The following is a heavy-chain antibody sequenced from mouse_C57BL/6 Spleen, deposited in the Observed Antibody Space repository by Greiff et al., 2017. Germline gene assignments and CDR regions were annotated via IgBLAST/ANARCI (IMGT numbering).Heavy chain of an antibody. CDR2: INPSTGGT. Sequence: EVQLQQSGPELVKPGASVKISCTASGYSFTGYYMNWVKQSPEKSLEWIGEINPSTGGTTYNQKCKAKATLTVDKSSSTAYMQLKSLTSEDSAVYYCARWDYDYAMDYWGQGTSVTVSS. CDR1: GYSFTGYY. CDR3: ARWDYDYAMDY. J-gene: IGHJ4*01. D-gene: IGHD2-4*01. V-gene: IGHV1-42*01.